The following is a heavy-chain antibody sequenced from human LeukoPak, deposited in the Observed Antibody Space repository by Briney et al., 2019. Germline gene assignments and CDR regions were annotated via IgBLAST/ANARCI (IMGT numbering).Heavy chain of an antibody. CDR1: GFTFSSYS. Sequence: GGSLRLSCAASGFTFSSYSMNWVRQAPGKGLEWVSYISSSSSTIYYADSVKGRFTIPRDNAKNSLYLQMNSLRAEDTAVYYCAREYCSSTSCYFYYFDYWGQGTLVTVSS. V-gene: IGHV3-48*01. CDR2: ISSSSSTI. J-gene: IGHJ4*02. D-gene: IGHD2-2*01. CDR3: AREYCSSTSCYFYYFDY.